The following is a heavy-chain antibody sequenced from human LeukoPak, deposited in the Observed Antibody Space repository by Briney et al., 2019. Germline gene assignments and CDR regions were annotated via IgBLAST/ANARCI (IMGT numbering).Heavy chain of an antibody. Sequence: GGSLRLSRAASGFSLSSYAMSWVGQAPGKGLEWVSSISASGGGTYYVESVKGRFTISRDNSKNTLYLQMNSLRAEDTAVYYCAREIGEFDYWGQGTLVTVSS. CDR2: ISASGGGT. V-gene: IGHV3-23*01. CDR1: GFSLSSYA. D-gene: IGHD3-3*01. CDR3: AREIGEFDY. J-gene: IGHJ4*02.